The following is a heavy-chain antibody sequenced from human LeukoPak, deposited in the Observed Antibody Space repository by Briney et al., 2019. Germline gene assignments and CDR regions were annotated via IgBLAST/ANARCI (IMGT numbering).Heavy chain of an antibody. CDR1: GGSISGYY. J-gene: IGHJ6*03. D-gene: IGHD5-12*01. V-gene: IGHV4-59*01. CDR3: ARDRFGMVATSPYYYYYMDV. CDR2: IYYSGST. Sequence: SETLSLTCTVSGGSISGYYWSWIRQPPGKELEWIGYIYYSGSTNYNPSLKSRVTISLDTSENQFSLELSAVTAADTAVYYCARDRFGMVATSPYYYYYMDVWGKGTTVTISS.